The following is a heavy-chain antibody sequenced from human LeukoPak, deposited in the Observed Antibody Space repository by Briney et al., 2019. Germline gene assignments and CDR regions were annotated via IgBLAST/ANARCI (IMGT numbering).Heavy chain of an antibody. CDR3: ARVGRWLPDNWFDP. J-gene: IGHJ5*02. D-gene: IGHD5-24*01. CDR2: IDYSGST. Sequence: SQTLSLTCTVSGGSFSSGDYYWSWIRQPPGKGLEWIGYIDYSGSTYYNPSLKSRVTIPVDTSKNQFSLRLSSVTAADTAVYYCARVGRWLPDNWFDPWGQGTLVTVSS. V-gene: IGHV4-30-4*08. CDR1: GGSFSSGDYY.